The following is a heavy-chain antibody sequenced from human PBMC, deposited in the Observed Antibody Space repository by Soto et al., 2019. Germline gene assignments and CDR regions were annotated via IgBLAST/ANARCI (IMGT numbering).Heavy chain of an antibody. V-gene: IGHV3-23*01. J-gene: IGHJ4*02. CDR3: AKVWGEDGYCTRTSCLYYFHH. CDR1: GFTFSASA. CDR2: ISDSGST. Sequence: EVQLLESGGGLVQPGGSLRLSCEASGFTFSASAMSWVRQAPRKGLEWVSTISDSGSTYYADSVKGRFTISRDNSKNTFYLQMNSLRAEDTAVYHCAKVWGEDGYCTRTSCLYYFHHWGQGVLVTVSS. D-gene: IGHD2-2*03.